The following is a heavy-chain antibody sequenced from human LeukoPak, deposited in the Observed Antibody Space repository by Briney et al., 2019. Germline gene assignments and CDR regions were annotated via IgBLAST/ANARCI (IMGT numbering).Heavy chain of an antibody. CDR2: IWYDGSNK. D-gene: IGHD1-20*01. J-gene: IGHJ4*02. Sequence: GGSLRLSCAASGFTFSSYGMHWVRQAPGKGLEWVAVIWYDGSNKYYADSVKGRFTISRDNSKNTLYLQMNSLRAEDTALYYCARDWGYNWSSAHDYWGQGTLVTVSS. V-gene: IGHV3-33*01. CDR3: ARDWGYNWSSAHDY. CDR1: GFTFSSYG.